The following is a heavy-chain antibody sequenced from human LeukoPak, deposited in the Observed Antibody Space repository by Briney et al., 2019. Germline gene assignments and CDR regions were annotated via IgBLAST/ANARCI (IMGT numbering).Heavy chain of an antibody. CDR2: INPNNGDT. CDR3: ARDQRGGTADY. J-gene: IGHJ4*02. CDR1: GSTFTGYY. D-gene: IGHD2-15*01. Sequence: ASVKVSCKASGSTFTGYYMHWVRQAPGQGLEWMGWINPNNGDTRDAQSFQGRVTMTRDTTISKAYMELSSLKSDDTAVYDFARDQRGGTADYWGQGTLVTVSS. V-gene: IGHV1-2*02.